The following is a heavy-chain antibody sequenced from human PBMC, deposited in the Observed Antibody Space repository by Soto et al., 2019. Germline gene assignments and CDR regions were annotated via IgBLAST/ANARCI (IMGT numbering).Heavy chain of an antibody. J-gene: IGHJ4*02. CDR1: GINYNTYA. CDR2: INAGNGDT. V-gene: IGHV1-3*01. D-gene: IGHD5-12*01. CDR3: ARAISGYVT. Sequence: QVQLVQSGAEMKKPGASVKLSCKTSGINYNTYAIHWVRQAPGQGLEWMGWINAGNGDTRYSQNFQGRVTLTRDTSASTVYMDLHSLKCEDTGVYYCARAISGYVTWGQGTLVTVSS.